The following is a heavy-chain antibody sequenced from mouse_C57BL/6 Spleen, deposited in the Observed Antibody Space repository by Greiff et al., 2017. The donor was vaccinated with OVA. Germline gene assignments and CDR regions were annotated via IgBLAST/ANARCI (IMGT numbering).Heavy chain of an antibody. D-gene: IGHD1-1*01. V-gene: IGHV1-52*01. CDR1: GYTFTSYW. J-gene: IGHJ2*01. Sequence: QVQLQQPGAELVRPGSSVKLSCKASGYTFTSYWMHWVTPRPIQGLEWIGNIDPSDSETHYNQKFKDKATLTVDKSSSTSYSQLSSLTSEDSAVYYCARQGYYGSRNYFDYWGQGTTLTVSS. CDR3: ARQGYYGSRNYFDY. CDR2: IDPSDSET.